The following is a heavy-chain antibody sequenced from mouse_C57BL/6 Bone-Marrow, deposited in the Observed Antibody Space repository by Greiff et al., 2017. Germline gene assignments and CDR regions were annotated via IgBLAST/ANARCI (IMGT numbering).Heavy chain of an antibody. J-gene: IGHJ3*01. CDR2: IWWDDDK. CDR1: GFSLSTFGMG. Sequence: QVTLKECGPGILQPSQTLSLTCSFSGFSLSTFGMGVGWIRQPSGKGLEWLAHIWWDDDKYYNPALKSRLTISKDTSKDQVFLRIANVDTADTATDYCARIETVVAPFAYWGQGTLVTVSA. V-gene: IGHV8-8*01. D-gene: IGHD1-1*01. CDR3: ARIETVVAPFAY.